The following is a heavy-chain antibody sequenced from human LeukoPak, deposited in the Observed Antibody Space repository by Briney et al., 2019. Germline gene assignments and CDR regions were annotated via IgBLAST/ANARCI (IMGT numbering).Heavy chain of an antibody. J-gene: IGHJ4*02. CDR3: AKEKGAGYDGRNYFDY. CDR2: ISYDGTNK. Sequence: GRSLRLSCAASGFTFSNYAMHWVRQAPGKGLEWVAVISYDGTNKYYADSVKGRFTISRDNSKNTLYLQMNSLRAEDTAVYYCAKEKGAGYDGRNYFDYWGQGTLVTVSS. CDR1: GFTFSNYA. D-gene: IGHD5-12*01. V-gene: IGHV3-30*04.